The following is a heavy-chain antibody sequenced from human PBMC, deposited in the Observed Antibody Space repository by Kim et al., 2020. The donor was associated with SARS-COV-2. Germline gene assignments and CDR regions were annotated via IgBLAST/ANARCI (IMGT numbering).Heavy chain of an antibody. CDR2: IYYSGST. CDR3: ARASVFGGYLDY. D-gene: IGHD2-15*01. J-gene: IGHJ4*02. V-gene: IGHV4-39*07. CDR1: GGSISSSSYY. Sequence: SETLSLTCTVSGGSISSSSYYWGWIRQPPGKGLEWIGSIYYSGSTYYNPSLKSRVTISVDTSKNQFSLKLSSVTAADTAVYYCARASVFGGYLDYWGQGTLVTVSS.